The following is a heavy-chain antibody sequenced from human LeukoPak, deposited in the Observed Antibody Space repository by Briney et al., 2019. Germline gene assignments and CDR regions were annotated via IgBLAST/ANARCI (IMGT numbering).Heavy chain of an antibody. CDR1: GFTFSSYF. J-gene: IGHJ6*02. CDR3: GRDYPDCSSGSCQGYGMDV. D-gene: IGHD2-15*01. Sequence: GRSLRLSCAASGFTFSSYFMHWVRQAPGKGLEWVAVISYDGSNKYYADSVKGRFTISRDNSRNTLYLQVNSLRTEDTAVYYCGRDYPDCSSGSCQGYGMDVWGQGTTVTVSS. CDR2: ISYDGSNK. V-gene: IGHV3-30-3*01.